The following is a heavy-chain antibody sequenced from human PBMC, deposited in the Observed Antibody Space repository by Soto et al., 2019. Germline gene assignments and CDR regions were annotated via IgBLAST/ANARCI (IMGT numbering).Heavy chain of an antibody. D-gene: IGHD3-22*01. Sequence: QVQLVQSGAEVKKPGSSVKVSCKASGGTFSSYAISWVRQAPGQGLEWMGGIIPIFGTANYAQKFQGRVTITADESTRTAYMELSSLRSEDTAVYYCARDRAYYYDSRGYYTFDYWGQGTLVTVSS. V-gene: IGHV1-69*01. CDR1: GGTFSSYA. CDR3: ARDRAYYYDSRGYYTFDY. J-gene: IGHJ4*02. CDR2: IIPIFGTA.